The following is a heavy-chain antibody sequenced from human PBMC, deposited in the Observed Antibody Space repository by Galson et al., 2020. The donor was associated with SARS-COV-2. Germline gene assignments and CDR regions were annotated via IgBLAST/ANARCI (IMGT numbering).Heavy chain of an antibody. CDR3: ATSPPYCSSTSCYADNWFDP. J-gene: IGHJ5*02. D-gene: IGHD2-2*01. V-gene: IGHV1-24*01. CDR1: GYTLTELS. Sequence: ASVKVSCKVSGYTLTELSMHWVRQAPGKGLEWMGGFDPEDGETIYAQKFQGRVTMTEDTSTDTAYMELSSLRSEDTAVYYCATSPPYCSSTSCYADNWFDPWGQGTLVTVSS. CDR2: FDPEDGET.